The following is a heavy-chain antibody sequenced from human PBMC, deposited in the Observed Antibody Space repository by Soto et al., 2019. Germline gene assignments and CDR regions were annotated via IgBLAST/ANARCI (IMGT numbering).Heavy chain of an antibody. D-gene: IGHD6-13*01. J-gene: IGHJ6*02. Sequence: GASVKVSCKASGYTFTSYAMHWVREAPGQRLEWMGWINAGNGNTKYSQKFQGRVTITRDTSASTAYMELNSLRAEDTAVYYCARVRWKSAAGRHYYYGMDVWGQGTTVTVS. V-gene: IGHV1-3*01. CDR3: ARVRWKSAAGRHYYYGMDV. CDR2: INAGNGNT. CDR1: GYTFTSYA.